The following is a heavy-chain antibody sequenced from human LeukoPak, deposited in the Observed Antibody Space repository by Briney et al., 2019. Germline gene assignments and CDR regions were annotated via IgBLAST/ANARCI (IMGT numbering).Heavy chain of an antibody. Sequence: GGSLRLSCAASGFTFSSYSMNWVRQAPGKGLEWVSCISSSSSYIYYADSVKGRFTISRDNAKNSLYLQMNSLRAEDTAVYYCASYGSGSYYNEPDDYWGQGTLVTVSS. CDR1: GFTFSSYS. D-gene: IGHD3-10*01. J-gene: IGHJ4*02. CDR2: ISSSSSYI. V-gene: IGHV3-21*01. CDR3: ASYGSGSYYNEPDDY.